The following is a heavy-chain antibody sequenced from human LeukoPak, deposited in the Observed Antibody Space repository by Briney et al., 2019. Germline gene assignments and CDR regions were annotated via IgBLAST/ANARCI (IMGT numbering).Heavy chain of an antibody. CDR1: GYTFTSDD. CDR2: MNPNSGNT. V-gene: IGHV1-8*01. D-gene: IGHD5-24*01. J-gene: IGHJ3*01. CDR3: ARGPPWRGFDV. Sequence: ASVKVSCKASGYTFTSDDINWVRQTPGQGFEWMGWMNPNSGNTGYAQKFQGRVTMTRNTSISTAYMEPSSLRSDDTAVYYCARGPPWRGFDVWGQGTMVIVSS.